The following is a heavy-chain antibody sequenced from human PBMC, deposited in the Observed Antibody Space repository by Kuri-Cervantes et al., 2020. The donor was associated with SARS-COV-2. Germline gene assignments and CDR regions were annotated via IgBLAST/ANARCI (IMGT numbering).Heavy chain of an antibody. J-gene: IGHJ4*02. V-gene: IGHV3-23*01. CDR3: VKDSRVYYFDY. Sequence: GGSLRLSCAASGFTFSDYYMSWVRQAPGKGLEWVSGISGSGANTYYADSVKGWFTISRDNSKNTLYLQMNSLRAEDTAVYYCVKDSRVYYFDYWGQGTLVTVSS. CDR2: ISGSGANT. D-gene: IGHD2/OR15-2a*01. CDR1: GFTFSDYY.